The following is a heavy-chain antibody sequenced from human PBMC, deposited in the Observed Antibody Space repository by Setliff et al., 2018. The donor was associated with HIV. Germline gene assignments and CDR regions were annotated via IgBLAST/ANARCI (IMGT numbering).Heavy chain of an antibody. Sequence: GGSLRLSCAASGFTFSSYGMSWVRQAPERGLEWVSAISDSGDNTNYADSVKGRFTISREKSKSTLYLQMNSLRAEDTAVYYCAREGQEEWLAPSMYNWFDPWGQGTLVTVSS. V-gene: IGHV3-23*01. CDR3: AREGQEEWLAPSMYNWFDP. CDR2: ISDSGDNT. CDR1: GFTFSSYG. D-gene: IGHD6-19*01. J-gene: IGHJ5*02.